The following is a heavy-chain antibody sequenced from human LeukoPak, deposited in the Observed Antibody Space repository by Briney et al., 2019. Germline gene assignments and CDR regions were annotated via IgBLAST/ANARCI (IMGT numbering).Heavy chain of an antibody. Sequence: GASVKVSCKASGYTFTGYYMHWVRQAPGQGLEWMGWINPNSGGTNYAQKFQGWVTMTRDTSISTAYMELSRLRSDDTAVYYCAREEAPDYGDYDNYYYYGMDVWGQGTTVTVSS. D-gene: IGHD4-17*01. CDR3: AREEAPDYGDYDNYYYYGMDV. J-gene: IGHJ6*02. CDR1: GYTFTGYY. V-gene: IGHV1-2*04. CDR2: INPNSGGT.